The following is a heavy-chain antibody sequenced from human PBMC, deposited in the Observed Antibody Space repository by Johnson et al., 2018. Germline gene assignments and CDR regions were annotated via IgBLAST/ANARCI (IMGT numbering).Heavy chain of an antibody. V-gene: IGHV3-30*18. D-gene: IGHD3-22*01. CDR3: AKANNPYGSSGYHSPRQH. Sequence: QVQLQESGGGVVQPGRSLRLSCAASGFTFSSYGMHWVRQAPGKGLEWVAVISYDGSKQYYADSVKGRFTISRDNSKNTLYLQMNTLRTGDTAVYYCAKANNPYGSSGYHSPRQHWGQGTLVTVSS. CDR2: ISYDGSKQ. CDR1: GFTFSSYG. J-gene: IGHJ1*01.